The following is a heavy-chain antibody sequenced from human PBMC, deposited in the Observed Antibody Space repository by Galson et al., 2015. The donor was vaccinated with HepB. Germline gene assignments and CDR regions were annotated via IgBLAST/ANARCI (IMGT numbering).Heavy chain of an antibody. J-gene: IGHJ4*02. D-gene: IGHD3-10*01. CDR2: INTDGGSI. Sequence: SLRLSCAASGFTFSTYWMHWVRQAPGKGLVWVSRINTDGGSINYADSVKGRFTVSRDNAENTLHLQMSSLRTEDTAVYYCGRGYYGSGSPPGFEYWGQGTLVTASS. CDR1: GFTFSTYW. CDR3: GRGYYGSGSPPGFEY. V-gene: IGHV3-74*01.